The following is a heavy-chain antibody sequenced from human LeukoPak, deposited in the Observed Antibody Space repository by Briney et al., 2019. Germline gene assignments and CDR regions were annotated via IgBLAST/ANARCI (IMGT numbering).Heavy chain of an antibody. CDR1: GGTFSSYA. CDR2: IIPIFGTA. D-gene: IGHD6-13*01. Sequence: SAKVSCKASGGTFSSYAISWVRQAPGQGLEWMGGIIPIFGTANYAQKFQGRVTITADESTSTAYMELSSLRSEDTAVYYCARGSGPYSSSWFDYWGQGTLVTVSS. V-gene: IGHV1-69*13. CDR3: ARGSGPYSSSWFDY. J-gene: IGHJ4*02.